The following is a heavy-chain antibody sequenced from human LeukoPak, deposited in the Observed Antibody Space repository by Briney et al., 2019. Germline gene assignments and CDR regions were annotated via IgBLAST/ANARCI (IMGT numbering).Heavy chain of an antibody. V-gene: IGHV3-23*01. D-gene: IGHD2-2*01. CDR3: AKKYCSSTSCSPGGGY. J-gene: IGHJ4*02. CDR2: ISGSGGST. CDR1: GFTFSSYA. Sequence: GGSLRLSCAASGFTFSSYAMSWVRQAPGEGLEWVSAISGSGGSTYYADSVKGRFTISRDNSKNTLYLQMNSLRAEDTAVYYCAKKYCSSTSCSPGGGYWGQGTLVTVSS.